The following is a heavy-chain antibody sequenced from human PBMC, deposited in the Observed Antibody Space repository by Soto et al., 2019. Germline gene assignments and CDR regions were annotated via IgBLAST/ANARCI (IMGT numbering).Heavy chain of an antibody. CDR2: IYYSGST. V-gene: IGHV4-31*03. Sequence: QVQLQESGPGLVKPSQTLSLTCTVSGGSISSGGYYWSWIRQHPGKGLEWIGYIYYSGSTYYNPSLKSXXTXSXATSKNQFSLKLSSVTAADTAVYYCARGRGYSYHDYWGQGTLVTVSS. CDR3: ARGRGYSYHDY. J-gene: IGHJ4*02. CDR1: GGSISSGGYY. D-gene: IGHD5-18*01.